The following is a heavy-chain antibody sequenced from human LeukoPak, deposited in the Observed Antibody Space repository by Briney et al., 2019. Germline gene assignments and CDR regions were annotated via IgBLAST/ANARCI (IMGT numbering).Heavy chain of an antibody. D-gene: IGHD2-15*01. CDR1: GFTFSNYG. J-gene: IGHJ4*02. CDR2: ISSSSSII. Sequence: GGSLRLSCAASGFTFSNYGINWVRQAPGKGLEWVSYISSSSSIIHYADSAQGRFTISRDNAKNSLYLQMNSLRAEDAAVYYCAKAPLGHCSGVTCYPFDHWGQGTLVTVSS. CDR3: AKAPLGHCSGVTCYPFDH. V-gene: IGHV3-48*01.